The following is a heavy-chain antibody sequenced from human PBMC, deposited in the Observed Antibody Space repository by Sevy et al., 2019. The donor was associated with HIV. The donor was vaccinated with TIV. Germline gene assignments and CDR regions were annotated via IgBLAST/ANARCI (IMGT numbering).Heavy chain of an antibody. CDR3: ARLDSYSIGWSPRYYFDY. J-gene: IGHJ4*02. Sequence: GESLKISCKGSAYTFTTHWIGWVRQMPGKGLEWMGIMSPGDSDPRYSPSFHGQVTMSVDKSVSTAYLQWHSLETSDTAIYYCARLDSYSIGWSPRYYFDYWGQGTLVTVSS. CDR1: AYTFTTHW. D-gene: IGHD6-19*01. V-gene: IGHV5-51*01. CDR2: MSPGDSDP.